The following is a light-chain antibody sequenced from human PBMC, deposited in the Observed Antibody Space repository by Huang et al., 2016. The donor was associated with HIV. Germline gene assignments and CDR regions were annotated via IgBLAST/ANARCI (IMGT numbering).Light chain of an antibody. CDR2: AAS. J-gene: IGKJ1*01. CDR3: LQHYTYPWT. CDR1: PEISNY. V-gene: IGKV1-17*03. Sequence: DIQMTQSPSAMSASVGDRVTITCRAGPEISNYLAWFQQKPGKGPKRLIYAASNLQTGVPSRFSGSGSGAEFTLTISSLQPEDFASYYCLQHYTYPWTFGQGTKVEIK.